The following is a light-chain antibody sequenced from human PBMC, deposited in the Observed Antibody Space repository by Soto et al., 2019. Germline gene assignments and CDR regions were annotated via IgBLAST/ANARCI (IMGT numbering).Light chain of an antibody. CDR3: QAWDSHTYV. CDR2: QDS. CDR1: DWGKTY. V-gene: IGLV3-1*01. Sequence: SYELTQPPSVSVSPGQTASISCSGGDWGKTYASWYQQRPGKSPVLIIYQDSKRPSGIAERFSGSISGDTATLTISGPQTLDEADYYCQAWDSHTYVFGSGTKLTVL. J-gene: IGLJ1*01.